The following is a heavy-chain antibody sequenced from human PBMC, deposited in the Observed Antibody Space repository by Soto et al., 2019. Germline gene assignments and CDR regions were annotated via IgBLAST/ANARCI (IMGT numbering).Heavy chain of an antibody. J-gene: IGHJ4*02. D-gene: IGHD1-26*01. CDR2: ISGSGGTT. CDR1: GFTFSNYA. Sequence: PGGSLRLSCAASGFTFSNYAMTWVRQSPGQGLEWVSTISGSGGTTWYADSVKGRFTISRDNSNNTLFLQMNTLRADDTAVYSCAKDTGSLLDRDFWGQGTLVTVSS. V-gene: IGHV3-23*01. CDR3: AKDTGSLLDRDF.